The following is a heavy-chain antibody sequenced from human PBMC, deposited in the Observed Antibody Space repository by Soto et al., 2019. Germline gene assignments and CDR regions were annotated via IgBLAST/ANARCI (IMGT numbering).Heavy chain of an antibody. V-gene: IGHV1-18*01. CDR2: ITTYNGIT. D-gene: IGHD1-1*01. Sequence: QVQLVQSGVEVKKPGASVKVSCKASGYTFSSYGITWVRQVPGQGLEWMGWITTYNGITNYAQNLQGRVTMTTDTSTSTAYMELRSLRSDDTAVYYCARIPNERGGWFDPWGQGTLVTVSS. CDR1: GYTFSSYG. J-gene: IGHJ5*02. CDR3: ARIPNERGGWFDP.